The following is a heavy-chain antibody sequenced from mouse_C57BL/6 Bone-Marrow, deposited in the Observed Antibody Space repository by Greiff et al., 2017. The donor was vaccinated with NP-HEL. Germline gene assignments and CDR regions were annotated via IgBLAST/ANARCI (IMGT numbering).Heavy chain of an antibody. V-gene: IGHV10-1*01. Sequence: EVKLVESGGGLVQPKGSLKLSCAASGFSFNTYAMNWVRQAPGKGLEWVARIRSKSNNYATYYADSVKDRFTISRDDSESMLYLQMNNLKTEDTAMYYCVRSGTVVATDFDYWGQGTTLTVSS. CDR1: GFSFNTYA. CDR2: IRSKSNNYAT. CDR3: VRSGTVVATDFDY. D-gene: IGHD1-1*01. J-gene: IGHJ2*01.